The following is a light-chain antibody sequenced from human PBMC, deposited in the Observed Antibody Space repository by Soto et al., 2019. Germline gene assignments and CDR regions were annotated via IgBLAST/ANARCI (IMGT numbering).Light chain of an antibody. CDR1: QSISSY. CDR2: AAS. J-gene: IGKJ1*01. CDR3: QQSYSTPRT. V-gene: IGKV1-39*01. Sequence: DIQMTQSPSSLSASVGDRVTITCRASQSISSYLNWYQQKPGKAPKLLIYAASSLQSGVPSRFSGSGSGTDFTLTISRLQPEDVANYYCQQSYSTPRTFGQGTKVEIK.